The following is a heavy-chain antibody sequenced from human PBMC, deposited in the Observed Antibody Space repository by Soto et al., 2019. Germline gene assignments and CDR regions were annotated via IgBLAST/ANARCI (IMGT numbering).Heavy chain of an antibody. CDR2: ISSRSDI. CDR1: GFTFSTYS. V-gene: IGHV3-21*01. Sequence: GSLRLSCVGSGFTFSTYSINGVRQAPGKGLEWVSSISSRSDIYYADSVKGRFTISRDNAKNSVSLQMNSLRAEDTAVYYCAREYTAWPLAYGLDVWGQGTTVTVSS. D-gene: IGHD2-2*02. J-gene: IGHJ6*02. CDR3: AREYTAWPLAYGLDV.